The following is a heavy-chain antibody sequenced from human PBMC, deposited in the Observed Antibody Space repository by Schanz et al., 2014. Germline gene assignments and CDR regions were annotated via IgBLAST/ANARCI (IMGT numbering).Heavy chain of an antibody. CDR2: ISSSSSYI. CDR1: GFTFSSYS. CDR3: AKELYSGSHYGWFDP. V-gene: IGHV3-21*04. Sequence: EVQLVESGGCLVKPGGSLRLSCAASGFTFSSYSMNWVRQAPGKGLEWVSSISSSSSYIYYADSVKGRFTISRDNSKNTLYLQMNSLRAEDTAVYYCAKELYSGSHYGWFDPWGQGTLVTVSS. D-gene: IGHD1-26*01. J-gene: IGHJ5*02.